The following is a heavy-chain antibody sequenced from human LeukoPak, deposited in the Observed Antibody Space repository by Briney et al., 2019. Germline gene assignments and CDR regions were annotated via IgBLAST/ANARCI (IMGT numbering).Heavy chain of an antibody. J-gene: IGHJ4*02. CDR3: ARSFYYDTLTGYYFFDY. CDR1: GFTFSSYS. CDR2: ISSSSTTI. D-gene: IGHD3-9*01. Sequence: GGSLRLSCVASGFTFSSYSINWVREAPGKGLEWVSYISSSSTTIYYADSVKGRFTITRDNAKNSLYLQMNSLRAEDTAVYYCARSFYYDTLTGYYFFDYWGQGTLVTVSS. V-gene: IGHV3-48*04.